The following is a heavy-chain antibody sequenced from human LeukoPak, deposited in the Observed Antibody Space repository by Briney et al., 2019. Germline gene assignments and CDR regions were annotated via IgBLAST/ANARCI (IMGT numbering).Heavy chain of an antibody. D-gene: IGHD5-18*01. V-gene: IGHV1-69-2*01. J-gene: IGHJ4*02. Sequence: ASVKVSCEVSGYTFTDYYMHWVQQAPGKGLEWMGLVDPEDGETIYAEKFQGRVTITADTSTDTAYMELSSLRSEDTAVYYCATDLRGYSYGQIDYWGQGTLVTVSS. CDR3: ATDLRGYSYGQIDY. CDR1: GYTFTDYY. CDR2: VDPEDGET.